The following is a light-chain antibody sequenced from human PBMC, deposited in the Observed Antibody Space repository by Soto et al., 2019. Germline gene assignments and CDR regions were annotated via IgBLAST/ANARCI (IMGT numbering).Light chain of an antibody. CDR2: AAS. J-gene: IGKJ1*01. Sequence: DIHMTQSPSTLSGSVGDRFTITCRASQGIRNDVGWYQMKPGKAPKRLIYAASSLPSGVPSRFRGSASGTEFTLTISSLQPEDFEPYYCLQHNDYPWTFGQGTKVDIK. V-gene: IGKV1-17*01. CDR3: LQHNDYPWT. CDR1: QGIRND.